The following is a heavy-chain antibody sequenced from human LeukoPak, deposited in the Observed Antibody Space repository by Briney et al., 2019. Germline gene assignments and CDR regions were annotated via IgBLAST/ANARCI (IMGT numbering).Heavy chain of an antibody. CDR3: ARSSSVTIPGYYFDY. D-gene: IGHD2-21*01. V-gene: IGHV1-18*01. Sequence: ASVKVSCKASGYSSTNYGISWVRQAPGQGLEWMGWISAYNGNTNYAQKLQGRVTMTTDTSTSTAYMELRGLRSDDTAVYYCARSSSVTIPGYYFDYWGQGTLVTVSS. CDR1: GYSSTNYG. J-gene: IGHJ4*02. CDR2: ISAYNGNT.